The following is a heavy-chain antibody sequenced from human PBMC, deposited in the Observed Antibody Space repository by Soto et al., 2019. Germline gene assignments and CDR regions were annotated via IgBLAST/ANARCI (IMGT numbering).Heavy chain of an antibody. CDR2: IYYSGST. D-gene: IGHD5-12*01. CDR3: ARQMRGATISIYYYGMDV. Sequence: SETLSLTCTVAGGSISSYYWSWIRQPPGKGLEWIGYIYYSGSTNYNPSLKSRVTISVHTSKNQFSLKLSSVTAADTAVYYCARQMRGATISIYYYGMDVWGQGTTVTASS. J-gene: IGHJ6*02. V-gene: IGHV4-59*01. CDR1: GGSISSYY.